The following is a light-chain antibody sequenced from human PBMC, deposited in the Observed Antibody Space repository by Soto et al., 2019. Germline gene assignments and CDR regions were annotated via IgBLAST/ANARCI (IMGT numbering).Light chain of an antibody. J-gene: IGKJ2*03. CDR1: QDISTS. V-gene: IGKV1-9*01. Sequence: DIQLTQSPSFLSASVGDRVTVSCRASQDISTSLAWFQQKAGKVPQLLVYPASTLQDGVPSRFSGSGSGTYFSLTITTLQAEYFATFYSQHLRIYPFSFGQGTKLDIK. CDR2: PAS. CDR3: QHLRIYPFS.